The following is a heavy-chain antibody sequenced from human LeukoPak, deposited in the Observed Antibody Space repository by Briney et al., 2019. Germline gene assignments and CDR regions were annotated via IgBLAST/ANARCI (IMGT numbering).Heavy chain of an antibody. Sequence: PPETLSLTCTVSGGSISSGGYYWSWIRQHPGKGLEWIGYIYYSGSTYYNPSLKSRVTISVDTSKNQFSLKLSSVTAADTAVYYCARGRSGGSGSYYTYYFDYWGQGTLVTVSS. CDR3: ARGRSGGSGSYYTYYFDY. V-gene: IGHV4-31*03. CDR1: GGSISSGGYY. D-gene: IGHD3-10*01. CDR2: IYYSGST. J-gene: IGHJ4*02.